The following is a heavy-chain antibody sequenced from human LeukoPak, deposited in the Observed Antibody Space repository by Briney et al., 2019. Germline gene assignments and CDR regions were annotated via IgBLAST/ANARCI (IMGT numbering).Heavy chain of an antibody. CDR2: ISPIFGTA. Sequence: ASVKVSCKASGGTFSSYAISWVRQAPGQGLEGMGGISPIFGTADYAQKFQGRVTITTDESTSTAYMELRSTRSEDTAVYYCARGTIVVVPAAPRSSLDYYYYMDVWGKGTTVTVSS. J-gene: IGHJ6*03. CDR3: ARGTIVVVPAAPRSSLDYYYYMDV. D-gene: IGHD2-2*01. V-gene: IGHV1-69*05. CDR1: GGTFSSYA.